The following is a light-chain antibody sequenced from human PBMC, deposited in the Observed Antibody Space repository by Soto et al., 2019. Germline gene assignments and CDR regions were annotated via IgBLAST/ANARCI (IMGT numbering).Light chain of an antibody. CDR3: QQRSNWPPVWT. V-gene: IGKV3-11*01. CDR2: DAS. J-gene: IGKJ3*01. CDR1: QSVSSY. Sequence: EIVLTQSPATLSLSPGERATLSCRASQSVSSYLAWYQQKPGQAPRLLIYDASNRATGIPARFSGSGSGTDFTLTISSLEPEDFAVYYCQQRSNWPPVWTFGPGTKVDI.